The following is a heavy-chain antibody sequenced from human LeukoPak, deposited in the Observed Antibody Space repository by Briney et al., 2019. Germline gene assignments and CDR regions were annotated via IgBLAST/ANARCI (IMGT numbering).Heavy chain of an antibody. CDR3: ARRGAVAGNFDY. CDR2: IYYSGST. D-gene: IGHD6-19*01. CDR1: GGSISSYY. J-gene: IGHJ4*02. V-gene: IGHV4-59*08. Sequence: ASETLSLTCTVSGGSISSYYWSWIRQPPGKGLEWIGYIYYSGSTNYNPSLKSRVTISVDTSKNQFSLELSSVTAADTAVYYCARRGAVAGNFDYWGQGTLVTVSS.